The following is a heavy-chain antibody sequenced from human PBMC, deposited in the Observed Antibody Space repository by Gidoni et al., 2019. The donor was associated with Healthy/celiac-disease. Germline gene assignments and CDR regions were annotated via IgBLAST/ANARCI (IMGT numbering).Heavy chain of an antibody. V-gene: IGHV4-30-4*01. CDR2: IYYSGST. CDR3: ARGGIAVAGDEYFQH. J-gene: IGHJ1*01. CDR1: GGSISRGDYY. D-gene: IGHD6-19*01. Sequence: QVQLQESGPGLVKPSQTLTLTCTVSGGSISRGDYYWSLIRQPPGKGLEWIGYIYYSGSTYYNPSLKSRVTISVDTSKNQFSLKLSSVTAADTAVYYCARGGIAVAGDEYFQHWGQGTLVTVSS.